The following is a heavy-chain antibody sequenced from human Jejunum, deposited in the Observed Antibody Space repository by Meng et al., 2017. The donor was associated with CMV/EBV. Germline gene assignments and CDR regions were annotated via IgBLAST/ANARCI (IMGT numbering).Heavy chain of an antibody. D-gene: IGHD1-14*01. V-gene: IGHV4-30-4*01. CDR1: SHTRGYSC. J-gene: IGHJ4*02. Sequence: SHTRGYSCWTWIRQTPWRGREWIGSIYERGSTSYNPSLESRVTISVDTSKNQCSLKVMSVTAADTAVYYWAREGTNSYYFDYWGQGTLVTVSS. CDR3: AREGTNSYYFDY. CDR2: IYERGST.